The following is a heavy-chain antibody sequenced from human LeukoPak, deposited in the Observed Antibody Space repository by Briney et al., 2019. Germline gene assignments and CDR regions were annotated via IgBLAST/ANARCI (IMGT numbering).Heavy chain of an antibody. CDR1: GGSISSGGYY. CDR3: ARTMTTVTTRSQYWFDP. J-gene: IGHJ5*02. V-gene: IGHV4-31*03. CDR2: IYYSGST. Sequence: PSQTLSLTCTVSGGSISSGGYYWSWIRQHPGKGLEWIGYIYYSGSTYYNPSLKSRVTISVDTSKNQFSLKLSSVTAADTAVYYCARTMTTVTTRSQYWFDPWGQGTLVTVSS. D-gene: IGHD4-17*01.